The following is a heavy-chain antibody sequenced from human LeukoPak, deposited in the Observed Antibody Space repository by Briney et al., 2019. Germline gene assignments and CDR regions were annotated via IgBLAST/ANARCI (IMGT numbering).Heavy chain of an antibody. J-gene: IGHJ4*02. CDR3: ARPTRSSGWSQFDY. Sequence: GESLKISCKGSGYSFTSYWIGWVRKMPGKGLECMGIIYPGDSATRYSPSFQGQVTISADKSISTAYLQWSSLKASDTAMYYCARPTRSSGWSQFDYWGQGTLVTVSS. V-gene: IGHV5-51*01. CDR2: IYPGDSAT. CDR1: GYSFTSYW. D-gene: IGHD6-19*01.